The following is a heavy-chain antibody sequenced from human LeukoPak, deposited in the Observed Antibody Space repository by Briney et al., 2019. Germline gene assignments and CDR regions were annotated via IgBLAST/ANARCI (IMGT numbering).Heavy chain of an antibody. V-gene: IGHV3-23*01. Sequence: GGSLRLSCAASGFTLSSYAMSWVRQAPGKGLEWVSAISDTGNTYHADSVKGRFTISRDNSRNTLYLHMNSLRAEDTAVYYCAKGYYGSGSYGWFDPWGQGTLVTVSS. D-gene: IGHD3-10*01. J-gene: IGHJ5*02. CDR1: GFTLSSYA. CDR3: AKGYYGSGSYGWFDP. CDR2: ISDTGNT.